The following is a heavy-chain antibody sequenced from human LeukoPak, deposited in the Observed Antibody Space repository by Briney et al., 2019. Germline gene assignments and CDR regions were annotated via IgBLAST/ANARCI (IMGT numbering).Heavy chain of an antibody. CDR2: INPNSGGT. V-gene: IGHV1-2*02. J-gene: IGHJ4*02. CDR3: ARDHQTPRVWSPVGY. Sequence: GASVKVSCKASGYTFTGYYMHWVRQAPGQGLEWMGWINPNSGGTNYAQKFQGRVTMTRDTSISTAYMELSRLRSDDTAVYYCARDHQTPRVWSPVGYWGQGTLVTVSS. CDR1: GYTFTGYY. D-gene: IGHD1-26*01.